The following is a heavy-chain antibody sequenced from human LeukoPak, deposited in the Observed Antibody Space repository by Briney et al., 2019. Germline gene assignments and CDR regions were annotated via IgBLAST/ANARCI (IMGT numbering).Heavy chain of an antibody. CDR2: ISYDGSRK. CDR3: ARDGTSGWYLGTQIDY. V-gene: IGHV3-30-3*01. J-gene: IGHJ4*02. CDR1: GFTFSTYA. D-gene: IGHD6-19*01. Sequence: PGGSLRLSCAASGFTFSTYAMHWVRQAPGKGLEWMAVISYDGSRKYYADSVKGRFTISRDDSKNTLFLQMNRLRAEDTAVYYCARDGTSGWYLGTQIDYWGQGTLVTVSS.